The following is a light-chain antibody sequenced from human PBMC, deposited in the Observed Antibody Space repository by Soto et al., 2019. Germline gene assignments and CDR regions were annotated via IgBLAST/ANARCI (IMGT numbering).Light chain of an antibody. CDR3: QQYNSYPFT. CDR1: QSISSW. V-gene: IGKV1-5*03. Sequence: DIQMTQSPSTLSASVGDRATITCRASQSISSWLAWYQQKPGKAPKLLIYKASSLESGVPSRFSGSGSGTEFTLTISSLQTDDFATYDCQQYNSYPFTFGHGTKVYIK. CDR2: KAS. J-gene: IGKJ3*01.